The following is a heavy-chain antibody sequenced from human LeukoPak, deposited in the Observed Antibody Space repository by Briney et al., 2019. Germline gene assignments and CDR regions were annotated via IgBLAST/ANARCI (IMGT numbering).Heavy chain of an antibody. CDR2: VYYSEDT. D-gene: IGHD3-16*01. Sequence: SETLSLTCTVSGVSGVSVSSYYWSWIRQPPGKGLEWIGYVYYSEDTNYNPSLKSRVTISLNTAKNQISLTLSSVTAADTAVYYCTRGAGWLIDYWGQGILVTVSS. V-gene: IGHV4-59*02. J-gene: IGHJ4*02. CDR3: TRGAGWLIDY. CDR1: GVSVSSYY.